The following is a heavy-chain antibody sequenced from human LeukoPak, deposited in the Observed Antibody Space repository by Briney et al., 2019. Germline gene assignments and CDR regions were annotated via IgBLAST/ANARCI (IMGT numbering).Heavy chain of an antibody. V-gene: IGHV4-59*01. CDR1: GGSISSYY. CDR2: IYYSGYT. CDR3: ARTTMVRGTYYMDV. J-gene: IGHJ6*03. Sequence: PSETLSLTCTVSGGSISSYYWSWIRQPPGKGLEWIGYIYYSGYTNYNPSLKSRVTISVDTSKNQFSLKLSSVTAADTAVYYCARTTMVRGTYYMDVWGKGTTVTISS. D-gene: IGHD3-10*01.